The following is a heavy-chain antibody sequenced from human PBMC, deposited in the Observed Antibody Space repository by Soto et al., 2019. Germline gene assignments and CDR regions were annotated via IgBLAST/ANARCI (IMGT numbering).Heavy chain of an antibody. J-gene: IGHJ5*02. V-gene: IGHV1-69*12. Sequence: QVQLVQSGAEVKKPGSSVTVSCTASGGTFSSYAISWVRQAPGQGLEWMGGIIPIFGTANYAQKFQGRVTITADESTSTAYMELSSLRSEDTAVYYCARVPRHQPLQGWFDPWGQGTLVTVSS. CDR2: IIPIFGTA. CDR3: ARVPRHQPLQGWFDP. CDR1: GGTFSSYA. D-gene: IGHD2-2*01.